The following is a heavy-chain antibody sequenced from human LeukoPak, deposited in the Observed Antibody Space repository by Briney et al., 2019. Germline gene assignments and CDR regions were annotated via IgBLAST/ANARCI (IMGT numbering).Heavy chain of an antibody. CDR2: IYRDGNT. D-gene: IGHD2-2*02. CDR3: ARYTFRAVDI. J-gene: IGHJ3*02. CDR1: GLSLSVNY. V-gene: IGHV3-53*01. Sequence: GGSLRLSCAASGLSLSVNYMTWVRQSPGKGLEWLSNIYRDGNTYYADSVNGRFSISRDDYKNTLYLQMNSLRAEDTALYYCARYTFRAVDIWGQGSMVTVSS.